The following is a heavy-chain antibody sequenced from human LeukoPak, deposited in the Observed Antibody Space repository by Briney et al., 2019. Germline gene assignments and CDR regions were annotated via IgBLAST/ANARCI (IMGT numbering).Heavy chain of an antibody. CDR3: ARHHYGDLSPLQH. J-gene: IGHJ1*01. CDR1: GGSISSSSYY. Sequence: PSETLSLTCTVSGGSISSSSYYWVWIHQPPGKGLEWIGEINHSGSTNYNPSLKSRVTISVDTSKNQFSLKLSSVTAADTAVYYCARHHYGDLSPLQHWGQGTLVTVSS. CDR2: INHSGST. V-gene: IGHV4-39*01. D-gene: IGHD4-17*01.